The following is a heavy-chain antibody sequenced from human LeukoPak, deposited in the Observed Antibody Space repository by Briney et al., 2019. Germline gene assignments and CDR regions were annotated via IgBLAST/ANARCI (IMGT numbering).Heavy chain of an antibody. CDR3: ARGLRDEERYYEYYYMDV. D-gene: IGHD3-22*01. V-gene: IGHV4-4*09. CDR2: IHSIET. J-gene: IGHJ6*03. Sequence: SETLSLTCTISGGSISGYFGTWIRQASGKGLEWIGYIHSIETKYNPSLQSRVSMSIDTSKNQFSLNLRSVTAADTAVYYCARGLRDEERYYEYYYMDVWGKGTAVTVSS. CDR1: GGSISGYF.